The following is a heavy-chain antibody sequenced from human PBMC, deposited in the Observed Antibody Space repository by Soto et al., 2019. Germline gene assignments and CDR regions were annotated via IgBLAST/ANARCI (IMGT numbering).Heavy chain of an antibody. V-gene: IGHV1-69*13. Sequence: SVKVSCKASGGTFSSYAISWVRQAPGQGLEWMGGIIPIFGTANYAQKFQGRVTITADESTSTAYMELNSLRAGDTAVYYCAKATQWLDYYYYGMDVWGQGTTVTVSS. CDR2: IIPIFGTA. J-gene: IGHJ6*02. CDR1: GGTFSSYA. D-gene: IGHD6-19*01. CDR3: AKATQWLDYYYYGMDV.